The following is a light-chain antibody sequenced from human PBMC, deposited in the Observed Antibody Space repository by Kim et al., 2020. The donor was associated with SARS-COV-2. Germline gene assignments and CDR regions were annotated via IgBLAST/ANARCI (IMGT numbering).Light chain of an antibody. CDR2: DAT. CDR3: QQSNDWPPLT. J-gene: IGKJ1*01. CDR1: QTINNK. Sequence: SPGEIATLSCRASQTINNKLVWYQPKPGQAPRLLIYDATTRATGVPARFIGSGSETDFTLTISILQSEDFAVYYCQQSNDWPPLTFGQGTKVDIK. V-gene: IGKV3-15*01.